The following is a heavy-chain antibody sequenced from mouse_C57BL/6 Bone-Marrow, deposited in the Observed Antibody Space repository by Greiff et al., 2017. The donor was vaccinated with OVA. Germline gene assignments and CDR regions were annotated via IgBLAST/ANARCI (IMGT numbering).Heavy chain of an antibody. J-gene: IGHJ3*01. CDR3: AREDWDPSWFAY. V-gene: IGHV1-64*01. D-gene: IGHD4-1*01. CDR2: IHPNSGST. CDR1: GYTFTSYW. Sequence: VQLQQPGAELVKPGASVKLSCKASGYTFTSYWMHWVKQRPGQGLEWIGMIHPNSGSTNYNEKFKSKATLTVDKSSSTAYMQLSSLTSEDSAVYYCAREDWDPSWFAYWGQGTLVTVSA.